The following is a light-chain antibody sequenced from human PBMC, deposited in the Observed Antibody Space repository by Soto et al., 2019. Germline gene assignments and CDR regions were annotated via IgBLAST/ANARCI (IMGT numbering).Light chain of an antibody. CDR3: QQSYSTPPWT. J-gene: IGKJ1*01. V-gene: IGKV1-39*01. Sequence: DIQLPQSPSSLSASVGDKVTITCRASQSIRSYLNWVQQKPGKAPKLLIYDASSLQTGVPSRFSGSGSGTDFSLTISSLQPEDFATYYCQQSYSTPPWTFGQGTKVDIK. CDR2: DAS. CDR1: QSIRSY.